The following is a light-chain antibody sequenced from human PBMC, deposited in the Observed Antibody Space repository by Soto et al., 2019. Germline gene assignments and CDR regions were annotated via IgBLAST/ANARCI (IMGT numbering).Light chain of an antibody. V-gene: IGKV1-5*03. J-gene: IGKJ1*01. CDR3: QHYNSYSEA. Sequence: EIRMTQSASTLSGSVGDGVNMXCRASQTLSSRLVWYQQKPGKAPKRLIYKASTLKSGGPSRFSGSGSVTEFTRTISSLQPDDFATYYGQHYNSYSEAFGQGTKVDI. CDR1: QTLSSR. CDR2: KAS.